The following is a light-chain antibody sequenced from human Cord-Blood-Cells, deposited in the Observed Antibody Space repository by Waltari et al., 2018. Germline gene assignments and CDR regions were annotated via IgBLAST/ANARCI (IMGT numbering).Light chain of an antibody. CDR2: EVS. Sequence: QSALTQPASASGSPGQSITISCTGTSSDVGGYTYVSWYQQHQGKAPKLMIYEVSNRHAGVSNRFSGSKSGNTASLTISGLQAEDEADYYCSSYTSSSTYVFGTGTKVTVL. J-gene: IGLJ1*01. V-gene: IGLV2-14*01. CDR1: SSDVGGYTY. CDR3: SSYTSSSTYV.